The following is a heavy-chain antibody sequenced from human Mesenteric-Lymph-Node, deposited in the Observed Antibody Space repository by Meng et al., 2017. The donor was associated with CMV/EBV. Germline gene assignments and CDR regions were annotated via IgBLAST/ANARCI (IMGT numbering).Heavy chain of an antibody. V-gene: IGHV3-21*01. Sequence: GGSLRLSCAASGFTVSSNYMSWVRQAPGKGLEWVSSISGSGTYIYYADSVKGRFTISRDNAKNTLYLQMNSLRAEDTAVYHCARNYGDYCDYWGQGTLVTVSS. CDR1: GFTVSSNY. J-gene: IGHJ4*02. D-gene: IGHD4-17*01. CDR2: ISGSGTYI. CDR3: ARNYGDYCDY.